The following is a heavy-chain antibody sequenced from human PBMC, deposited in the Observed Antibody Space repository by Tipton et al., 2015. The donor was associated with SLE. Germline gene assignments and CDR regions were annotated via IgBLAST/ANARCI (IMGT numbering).Heavy chain of an antibody. V-gene: IGHV4-59*01. Sequence: GLVKPSETLSLTCTVSGGPISSYYWTWIRQPPGKGLEWIGYSYYSGSTIYNPSLKSRVTMSIDTSKNLFSLKLNSVTAADTAVYYCATGYSASQDYFDSWGRGTLVTVSS. CDR2: SYYSGST. CDR3: ATGYSASQDYFDS. CDR1: GGPISSYY. J-gene: IGHJ4*02. D-gene: IGHD5-12*01.